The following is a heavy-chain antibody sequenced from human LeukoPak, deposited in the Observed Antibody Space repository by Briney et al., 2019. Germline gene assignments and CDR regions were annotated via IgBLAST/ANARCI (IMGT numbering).Heavy chain of an antibody. J-gene: IGHJ4*02. CDR3: ARDGGRLVVVPAAPQAYFDY. Sequence: ASVNVSCQASGYTFPSYGIRWLRQATGQGLEGMGWISAYNGNTNYAQKLQGRVTMTTDTSTSTAYMELRSLRSDDTAVYYCARDGGRLVVVPAAPQAYFDYWGQGTLVTVS. V-gene: IGHV1-18*01. CDR2: ISAYNGNT. CDR1: GYTFPSYG. D-gene: IGHD2-2*01.